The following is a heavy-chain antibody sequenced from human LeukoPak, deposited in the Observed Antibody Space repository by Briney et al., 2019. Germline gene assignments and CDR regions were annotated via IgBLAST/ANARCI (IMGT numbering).Heavy chain of an antibody. V-gene: IGHV1-18*01. Sequence: GAPVKVSCKASGYTFTSYGISWVRQAPGQGLEWMGWISAYNGNTNYAQKLQGRVTMTTDTSTSTAYMELRSLRSDDTAVYYCARVVGGAYYYYYYMDVWGKGTTVTVSS. CDR2: ISAYNGNT. CDR3: ARVVGGAYYYYYYMDV. D-gene: IGHD3-16*01. CDR1: GYTFTSYG. J-gene: IGHJ6*03.